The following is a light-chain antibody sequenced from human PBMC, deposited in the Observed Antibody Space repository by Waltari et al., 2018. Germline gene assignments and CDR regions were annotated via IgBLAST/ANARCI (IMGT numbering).Light chain of an antibody. J-gene: IGKJ1*01. CDR1: QSIGSS. Sequence: DTVLTQSPGTLALSQGERATLSCRASQSIGSSLAWYQHKPGQAPRLLFYDASNWATGIPARFSGSGSGTDFTLTISSLEPEDFAVYYCQQRINWPRTFGQGTKVEIK. CDR3: QQRINWPRT. V-gene: IGKV3-11*01. CDR2: DAS.